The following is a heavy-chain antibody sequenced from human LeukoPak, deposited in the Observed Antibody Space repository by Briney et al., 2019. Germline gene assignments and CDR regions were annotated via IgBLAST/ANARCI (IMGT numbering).Heavy chain of an antibody. CDR1: GYTFTGYY. V-gene: IGHV1-2*02. CDR2: INPNSGGT. J-gene: IGHJ4*02. CDR3: AREAAAGDYYFDY. Sequence: ASVKVSCKASGYTFTGYYMHWVRQAPGQGLEWMGWINPNSGGTNSAQKFQGRVTMTRDTSISTAYMELSRLRSDDTAVYYCAREAAAGDYYFDYWGQGTLVTVSS. D-gene: IGHD6-13*01.